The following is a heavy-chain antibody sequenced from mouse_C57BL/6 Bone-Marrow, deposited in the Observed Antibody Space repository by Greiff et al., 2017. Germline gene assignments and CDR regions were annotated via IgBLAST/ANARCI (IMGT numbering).Heavy chain of an antibody. D-gene: IGHD2-3*01. CDR2: IWSGGST. Sequence: VNLVESGPGLVQPSQSLSITCTVSGFSLTSYGVHWVRQSPGKGLEWLGVIWSGGSTDYNAAFISRLSISKDNSKSQVFFKMNSLQADDTAIYYCARPMTLSYWGQGTLVTVSA. V-gene: IGHV2-2*01. CDR1: GFSLTSYG. J-gene: IGHJ3*01. CDR3: ARPMTLSY.